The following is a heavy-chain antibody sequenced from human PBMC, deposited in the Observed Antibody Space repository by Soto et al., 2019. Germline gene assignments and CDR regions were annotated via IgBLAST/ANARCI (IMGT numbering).Heavy chain of an antibody. Sequence: ASVKVSCEASGYSFSNYAMHCARQAPGQRLEWMGWIIAANGNTKYSQKFQGRVTITSDTSASTAYMELSSLRSEDTAVYYCARVTTYWYFDLWGRGTLVTVSS. J-gene: IGHJ2*01. CDR2: IIAANGNT. CDR1: GYSFSNYA. CDR3: ARVTTYWYFDL. V-gene: IGHV1-3*01.